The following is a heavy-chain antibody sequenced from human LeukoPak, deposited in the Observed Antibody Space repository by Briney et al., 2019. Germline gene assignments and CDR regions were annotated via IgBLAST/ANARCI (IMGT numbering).Heavy chain of an antibody. J-gene: IGHJ4*02. D-gene: IGHD3-22*01. CDR3: ARSYYYDYRQIDY. Sequence: PSETLSLTCTVSGDSISTSSYYWGWIRQPLGKGLEWLGSIYYRGNTYYNPSLKSRVTISVNTSKNQFSPNLYSVTAADTAVFYCARSYYYDYRQIDYWGQGTLVTVSS. CDR1: GDSISTSSYY. CDR2: IYYRGNT. V-gene: IGHV4-39*01.